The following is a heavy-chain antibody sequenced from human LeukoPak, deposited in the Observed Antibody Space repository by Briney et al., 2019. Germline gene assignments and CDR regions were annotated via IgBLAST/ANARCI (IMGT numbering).Heavy chain of an antibody. V-gene: IGHV1-8*03. Sequence: GASVKVSCKASGYTFTSYDINWVRQATGQGLEWMGWMNPNSGNTGYAQKFQGRVTITTDESTSTAYMELSSLRSEDTAVYYCARDGRYGGQEYYFDYWGQGTLVTVSS. CDR1: GYTFTSYD. J-gene: IGHJ4*02. D-gene: IGHD1-26*01. CDR2: MNPNSGNT. CDR3: ARDGRYGGQEYYFDY.